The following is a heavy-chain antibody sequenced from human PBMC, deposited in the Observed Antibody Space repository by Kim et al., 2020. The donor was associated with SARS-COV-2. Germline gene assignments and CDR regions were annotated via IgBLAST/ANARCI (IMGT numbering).Heavy chain of an antibody. V-gene: IGHV3-64D*06. CDR2: INSNGGST. J-gene: IGHJ4*02. CDR1: GFTFSSYA. Sequence: GGSLRLSCSASGFTFSSYAMHWVRQAPGTGLEYVSGINSNGGSTYYADPVKGRFTISRYTSKNTLYLQMSSLRAEDTAVYFCVKGVRGAPDDYWGQGTLVTVSS. D-gene: IGHD1-26*01. CDR3: VKGVRGAPDDY.